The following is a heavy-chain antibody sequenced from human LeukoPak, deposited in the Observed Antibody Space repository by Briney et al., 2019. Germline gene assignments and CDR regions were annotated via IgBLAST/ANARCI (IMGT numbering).Heavy chain of an antibody. CDR1: GYTFTAYY. CDR2: INPNSGGT. V-gene: IGHV1-2*02. Sequence: ASVKVSCKASGYTFTAYYMHWVRQAPGQGLEWMGWINPNSGGTNYAQKFQGRVTMTRDTSISTAYMELSRLRSDDTAVNYCARDYYDSSGFGAFDIWGQGTMVTVSS. J-gene: IGHJ3*02. D-gene: IGHD3-22*01. CDR3: ARDYYDSSGFGAFDI.